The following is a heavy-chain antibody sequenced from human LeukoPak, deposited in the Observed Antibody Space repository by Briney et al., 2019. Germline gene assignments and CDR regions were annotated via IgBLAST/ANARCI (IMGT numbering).Heavy chain of an antibody. V-gene: IGHV1-69*04. CDR1: GGTFSSYA. CDR3: ARASPIAAAGDELDY. J-gene: IGHJ4*02. D-gene: IGHD6-13*01. CDR2: IIPILGIA. Sequence: SVKVSCKASGGTFSSYAISWVRQAPGQGLEWMGRIIPILGIANYAQKFRGRVTITADKSTSTAYMELSSLRSEDTAVYYCARASPIAAAGDELDYWGQGTLVTVSS.